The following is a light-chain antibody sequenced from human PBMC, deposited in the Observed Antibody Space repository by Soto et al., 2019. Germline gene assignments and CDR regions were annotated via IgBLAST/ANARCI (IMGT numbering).Light chain of an antibody. V-gene: IGKV3-20*01. J-gene: IGKJ1*01. Sequence: EIVLTQSPGTLSLSPGERATLSCRASQSVSSNYLAWYQQKPGQAPRLLIYGASSRATGIPDRFSGSGSGTDFTLTISGLEAEDSAVYFCQQYNNWPTWTFGQGTKV. CDR2: GAS. CDR3: QQYNNWPTWT. CDR1: QSVSSNY.